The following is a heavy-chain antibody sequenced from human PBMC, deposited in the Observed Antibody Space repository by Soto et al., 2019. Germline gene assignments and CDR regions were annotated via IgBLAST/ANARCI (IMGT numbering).Heavy chain of an antibody. J-gene: IGHJ4*02. CDR3: AKDRYLDHDSRGYLFDN. CDR2: ISRYGDFT. Sequence: EVQLLESRGDLIQPGGSLRLSCAASGFTFNIYAMTWVRQAPGKGLEWVSAISRYGDFTYYADSVEGRFTISRDNSKNTLYLQMNSLRAEDTAVYYCAKDRYLDHDSRGYLFDNWGQGTLVTVFS. D-gene: IGHD3-22*01. CDR1: GFTFNIYA. V-gene: IGHV3-23*01.